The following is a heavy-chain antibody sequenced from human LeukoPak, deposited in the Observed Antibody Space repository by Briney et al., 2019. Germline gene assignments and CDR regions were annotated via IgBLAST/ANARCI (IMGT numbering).Heavy chain of an antibody. D-gene: IGHD3-3*01. Sequence: EASVKVSCKASGYTFTSYYMHWVRQAPGQGLEWMGIINPSGGSTSYAQKFQGRVTMTRDTSTSTVYMEPSSLRSEDTAVYYCASYDFWSGYYPSIEFEEWYYGMDVWGQGTTVTVSS. CDR3: ASYDFWSGYYPSIEFEEWYYGMDV. CDR2: INPSGGST. CDR1: GYTFTSYY. V-gene: IGHV1-46*01. J-gene: IGHJ6*02.